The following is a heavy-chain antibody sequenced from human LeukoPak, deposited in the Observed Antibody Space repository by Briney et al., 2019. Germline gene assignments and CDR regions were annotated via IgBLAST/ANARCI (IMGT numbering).Heavy chain of an antibody. Sequence: SVRVSCKASGYTFTGYYMHWVRQAPGQGLEWMGGIIPIFGTANYAQKFQGRVTITADESTSTAYMELSSLRSEDTAVYYCARTYDSSGYYPDAFDIWGQGTMVTVSS. CDR1: GYTFTGYY. CDR2: IIPIFGTA. D-gene: IGHD3-22*01. J-gene: IGHJ3*02. V-gene: IGHV1-69*13. CDR3: ARTYDSSGYYPDAFDI.